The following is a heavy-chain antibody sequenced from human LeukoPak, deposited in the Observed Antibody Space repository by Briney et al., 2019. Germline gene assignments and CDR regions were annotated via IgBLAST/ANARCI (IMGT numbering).Heavy chain of an antibody. CDR3: ARGVEMATTHFDY. D-gene: IGHD5-24*01. CDR1: GYSFTSYW. V-gene: IGHV5-51*01. CDR2: IYPGDSGT. J-gene: IGHJ4*02. Sequence: GESLKISCKGSGYSFTSYWIGWVRQMPGKGLEWMGIIYPGDSGTRYSPSFQGQVTISADKSISTAYLQWSSLKASDTAMYYCARGVEMATTHFDYWGQGTLVTVSS.